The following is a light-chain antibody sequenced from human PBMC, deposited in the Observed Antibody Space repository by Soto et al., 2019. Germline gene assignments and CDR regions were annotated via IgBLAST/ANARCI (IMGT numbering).Light chain of an antibody. CDR3: QQYGSSPVT. Sequence: EMVLTQSPGTLSLSPGERATLSCRASQSVSASYLAWYQQKPGQAPRLLIYGASSRATGIPDRFSGSGSGTDFTLTISRLEPEDFAVYYCQQYGSSPVTFGQGTKVEIK. CDR1: QSVSASY. V-gene: IGKV3-20*01. J-gene: IGKJ1*01. CDR2: GAS.